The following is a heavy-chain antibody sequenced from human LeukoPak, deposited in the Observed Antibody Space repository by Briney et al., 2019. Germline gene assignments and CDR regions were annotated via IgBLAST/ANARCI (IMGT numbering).Heavy chain of an antibody. V-gene: IGHV4-34*01. CDR1: GGSFSGYY. CDR2: INHSGST. CDR3: ARVPFEMATTGDYYFDY. Sequence: SETLSLTCAVYGGSFSGYYWSWIRQPPGKGLEWIGKINHSGSTNYNPSLKSRVTISVDTSKNQFSLKLSSVTAADTAVYYCARVPFEMATTGDYYFDYWGQGTLVTLSS. D-gene: IGHD5-24*01. J-gene: IGHJ4*02.